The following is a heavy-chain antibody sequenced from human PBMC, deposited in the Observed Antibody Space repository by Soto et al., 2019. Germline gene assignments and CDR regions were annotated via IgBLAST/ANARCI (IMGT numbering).Heavy chain of an antibody. Sequence: SVKVSCKTSGGTFSTYAIYWVRQAPGQGLEWMGAIIPLFGTADYAQKFQGRVTITADESTSTAYMELSSLRSEDTAVYYCATVADSSGYYRFDHWGQGTLVTVSS. CDR2: IIPLFGTA. D-gene: IGHD3-22*01. J-gene: IGHJ4*02. CDR1: GGTFSTYA. V-gene: IGHV1-69*13. CDR3: ATVADSSGYYRFDH.